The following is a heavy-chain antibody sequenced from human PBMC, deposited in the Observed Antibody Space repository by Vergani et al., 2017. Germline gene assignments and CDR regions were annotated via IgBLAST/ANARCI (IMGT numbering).Heavy chain of an antibody. D-gene: IGHD6-6*01. CDR2: ISSSSSYI. J-gene: IGHJ4*02. CDR1: GFTFSSYA. V-gene: IGHV3-21*01. Sequence: EVQLLESGGGLVQPGGSLRLSCAASGFTFSSYAMSWVRQAPGKVLEWVSSISSSSSYIYYADSVKGRFTISRDNAKNSLYLQMNSLRAEDTAVYYCARDWGYSSSSLGFDYWGQGTLVTVSS. CDR3: ARDWGYSSSSLGFDY.